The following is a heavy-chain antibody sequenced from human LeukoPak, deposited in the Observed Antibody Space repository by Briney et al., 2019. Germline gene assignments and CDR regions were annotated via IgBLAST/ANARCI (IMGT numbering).Heavy chain of an antibody. CDR1: GFSFSSYS. CDR3: ARSGHSNGWYYFDY. D-gene: IGHD6-19*01. J-gene: IGHJ4*02. Sequence: GGSLRLSCAAGGFSFSSYSMNWVRQAPGKRLEWIAYISSYTITYYADFVKGRFTISRDNAKRSLDLQMNSLRAEDTAVYYCARSGHSNGWYYFDYWGLGALVTVSS. CDR2: ISSYTIT. V-gene: IGHV3-48*01.